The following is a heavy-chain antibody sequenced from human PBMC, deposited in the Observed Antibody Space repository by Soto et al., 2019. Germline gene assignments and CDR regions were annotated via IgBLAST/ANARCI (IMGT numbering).Heavy chain of an antibody. CDR2: ISGHNGNT. Sequence: QVQLVQSGTEVKKPGGSVKVSCKASGYTFTRFGINWVRQAPGQGLEWMGWISGHNGNTHSAQNFQGRVTVTTDTSTNTAYMELRSLRSDDTAVYYSARDFEAGGQLVGGFDFWGQGTLVTVSS. CDR3: ARDFEAGGQLVGGFDF. D-gene: IGHD6-6*01. V-gene: IGHV1-18*01. J-gene: IGHJ4*02. CDR1: GYTFTRFG.